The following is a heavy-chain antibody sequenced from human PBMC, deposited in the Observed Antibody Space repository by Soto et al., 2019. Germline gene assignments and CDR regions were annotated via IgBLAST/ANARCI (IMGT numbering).Heavy chain of an antibody. V-gene: IGHV3-23*01. CDR1: GFTFSTYA. D-gene: IGHD2-15*01. CDR3: AKDRAGVVAATTFDY. J-gene: IGHJ4*02. CDR2: ISTRGAT. Sequence: LRLSCAASGFTFSTYAMTWVRQAPGKGLEWVSSISTRGATYYADSVKGRFTISRDNSKNMVYLQMNSLRAEDTALYYCAKDRAGVVAATTFDYWGQGTLVTVSS.